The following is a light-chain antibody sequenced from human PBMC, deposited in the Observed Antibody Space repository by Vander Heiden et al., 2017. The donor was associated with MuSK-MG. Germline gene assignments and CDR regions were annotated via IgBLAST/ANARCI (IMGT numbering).Light chain of an antibody. CDR2: DAS. Sequence: IQMTQSPSSLSASVGDRVTITCQASQDISNYLNWYQQKPGKAPKLLIYDASNLETGVPARFSGRGSGTDFTFTISSLQPEDIATYYCQQDDNLPLTFGGGTKVEIK. J-gene: IGKJ4*01. CDR3: QQDDNLPLT. CDR1: QDISNY. V-gene: IGKV1-33*01.